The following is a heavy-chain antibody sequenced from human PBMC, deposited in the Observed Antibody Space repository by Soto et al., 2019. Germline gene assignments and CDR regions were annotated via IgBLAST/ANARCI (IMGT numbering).Heavy chain of an antibody. J-gene: IGHJ4*02. CDR3: PRDLPTTTIAAALRAYQ. CDR1: GFTFSSYA. Sequence: XVALRLTCAACGFTFSSYAMHWVRRAPGKGLEWVAVISYDGSNKYYADSVKGRFTISRDNSKNTLYLQMNSLRAEDTAVYYCPRDLPTTTIAAALRAYQWGQRTLVTVSS. V-gene: IGHV3-30-3*01. CDR2: ISYDGSNK. D-gene: IGHD6-13*01.